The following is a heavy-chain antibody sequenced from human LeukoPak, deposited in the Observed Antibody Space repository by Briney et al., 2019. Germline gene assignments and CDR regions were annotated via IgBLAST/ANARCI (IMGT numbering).Heavy chain of an antibody. CDR3: ARAGTDSSGYYFPTDY. J-gene: IGHJ4*02. V-gene: IGHV1-8*01. CDR2: INPIGGNT. D-gene: IGHD3-22*01. Sequence: ASVKVSCKASEYTFTSYEINWGRQATGQRREWRGWINPIGGNTGYSHKLKGRVTITRYTSIRTGYMELSSVRSEDTAVYYCARAGTDSSGYYFPTDYWGQGTLVTVSS. CDR1: EYTFTSYE.